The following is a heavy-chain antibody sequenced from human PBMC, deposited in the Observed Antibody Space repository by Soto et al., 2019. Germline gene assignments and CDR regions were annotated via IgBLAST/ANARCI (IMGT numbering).Heavy chain of an antibody. D-gene: IGHD3-10*01. J-gene: IGHJ4*02. Sequence: ASVKVSCKASGYTFTSYNINWVRQATGQGLEWMGWMNPNSGNTGFAQKFQGRVAMTRSTSTSTAYMELSSLNSDDTAVYFCAREDFYGSGSYSYWGQGAQVTVSS. CDR2: MNPNSGNT. V-gene: IGHV1-8*01. CDR1: GYTFTSYN. CDR3: AREDFYGSGSYSY.